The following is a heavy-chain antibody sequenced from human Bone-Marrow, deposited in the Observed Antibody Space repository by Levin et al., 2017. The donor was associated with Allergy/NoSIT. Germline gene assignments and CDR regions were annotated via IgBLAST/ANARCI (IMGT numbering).Heavy chain of an antibody. CDR1: GFTVSSNY. D-gene: IGHD3-10*01. CDR2: IYSGGST. CDR3: GRGWFGELLSD. J-gene: IGHJ4*02. V-gene: IGHV3-53*03. Sequence: GESLKISCAASGFTVSSNYMSWVRQAPGKGPEWVSVIYSGGSTYYADSVKGRFTISRDNSKNTLSLQMNSLLADDTAVYYCGRGWFGELLSDWGEGTLVTVSS.